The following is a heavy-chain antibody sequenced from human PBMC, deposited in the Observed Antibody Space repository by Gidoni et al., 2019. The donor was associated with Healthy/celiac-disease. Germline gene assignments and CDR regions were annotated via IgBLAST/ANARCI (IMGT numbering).Heavy chain of an antibody. V-gene: IGHV3-33*01. CDR2: IWYDGSNK. Sequence: QVQLVESGGGVVQPGRSLRLSCAASGFTFSSYGMHWVRQAPGKGLAWVAVIWYDGSNKYYADSVKGRFTISRDNSKNTLYLQMNSLRAEDTAVYYCARERTSLRRGLLYGMDVWGQGTTVTVSS. CDR3: ARERTSLRRGLLYGMDV. CDR1: GFTFSSYG. J-gene: IGHJ6*02. D-gene: IGHD2-8*01.